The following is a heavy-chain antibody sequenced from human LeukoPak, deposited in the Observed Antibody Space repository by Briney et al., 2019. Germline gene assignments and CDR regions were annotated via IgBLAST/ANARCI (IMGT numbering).Heavy chain of an antibody. V-gene: IGHV4-39*07. Sequence: SETLSLTCTVSGGSISSSSYYWGWIRQPPGKGLEWIGNIYYSGSTYYNPSLKSRVTISVDTSKNQFSLRLSSVTAADTAVYYCARNDAAAGYDYWGRGTLVTVSS. CDR1: GGSISSSSYY. J-gene: IGHJ4*02. D-gene: IGHD6-13*01. CDR2: IYYSGST. CDR3: ARNDAAAGYDY.